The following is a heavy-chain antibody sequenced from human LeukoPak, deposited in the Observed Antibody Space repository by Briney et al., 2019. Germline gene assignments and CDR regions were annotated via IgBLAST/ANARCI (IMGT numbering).Heavy chain of an antibody. CDR1: GYTFTSYG. D-gene: IGHD3-10*01. CDR2: ISAYNGNT. CDR3: ARGLRGVIPQHFDY. J-gene: IGHJ4*02. Sequence: ASVKASCKASGYTFTSYGISWVRQAPGQGLEWMGWISAYNGNTNYAQKLQGRVTMTTDTSTSTAYMELRSLRSDDTAVYYCARGLRGVIPQHFDYWGQGTLVTVSS. V-gene: IGHV1-18*01.